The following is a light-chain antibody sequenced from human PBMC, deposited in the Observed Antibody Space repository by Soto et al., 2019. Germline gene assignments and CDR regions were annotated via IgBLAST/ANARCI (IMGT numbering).Light chain of an antibody. J-gene: IGKJ1*01. CDR3: QQYQTYSRT. Sequence: DIQMTQSPSTVSASVGDRITITCRASQSINTWLAWYRQRPGEAPQLLIYDGSTLAMGVPSRFSGSGSRTDFTRSLHRLQPADFASCYCQQYQTYSRTFGQGTKMEVK. CDR2: DGS. V-gene: IGKV1-5*01. CDR1: QSINTW.